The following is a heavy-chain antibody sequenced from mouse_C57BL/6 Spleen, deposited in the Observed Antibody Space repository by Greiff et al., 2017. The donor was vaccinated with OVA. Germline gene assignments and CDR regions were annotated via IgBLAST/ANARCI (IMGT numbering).Heavy chain of an antibody. CDR2: LYPGDGDT. Sequence: QVQLQQSGPELVKPGASVKISCKASGYAFSSSWMNWVKQRPGKGLEWIGRLYPGDGDTNYNGKFKGKATLTADKSSSTAYMQLSSLTSEDSAVYFCAWGYYFDYWGQGTTLTVSS. J-gene: IGHJ2*01. CDR3: AWGYYFDY. CDR1: GYAFSSSW. V-gene: IGHV1-82*01. D-gene: IGHD4-1*01.